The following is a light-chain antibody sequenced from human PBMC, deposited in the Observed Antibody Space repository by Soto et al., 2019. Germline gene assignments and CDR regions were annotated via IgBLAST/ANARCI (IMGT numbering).Light chain of an antibody. V-gene: IGKV1-27*01. Sequence: DIQMTQSPTSLSASVGDRVTITCQASQGIRNFVAWYQQKPGKAPKLLIYAASTLQSGVPSRFSGSGSGTDFTLTINSLQREDVATYSCRKYSSVPVFGPGTKVEIK. CDR3: RKYSSVPV. CDR1: QGIRNF. CDR2: AAS. J-gene: IGKJ3*01.